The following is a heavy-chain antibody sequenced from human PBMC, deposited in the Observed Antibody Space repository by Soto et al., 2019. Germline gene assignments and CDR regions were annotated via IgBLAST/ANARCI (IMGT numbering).Heavy chain of an antibody. J-gene: IGHJ5*02. CDR2: IFYSGST. D-gene: IGHD3-10*01. Sequence: SETLSLTCSVSGGSISTSRSYWAWIRQPPGKGLEWLANIFYSGSTFYNPSLASRVSVSVDTSKNEFSLKLRSVTAADTAVYYCARPSGSGSFSDWFDPWGQGTLVTVSS. CDR1: GGSISTSRSY. V-gene: IGHV4-39*01. CDR3: ARPSGSGSFSDWFDP.